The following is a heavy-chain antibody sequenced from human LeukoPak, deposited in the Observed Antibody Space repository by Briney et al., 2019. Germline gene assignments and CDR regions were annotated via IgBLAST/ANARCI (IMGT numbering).Heavy chain of an antibody. D-gene: IGHD3-3*01. CDR3: ARGGRGYYDFWSGYYTWPHYGMDV. CDR2: IYYSGST. Sequence: SETLSLTCTVSGGSISSYYWSWIRQPPGKGLEWIGYIYYSGSTNYNPSLKSRVTIPVDTSKNQFSLKLSSVTAADTAVYYCARGGRGYYDFWSGYYTWPHYGMDVWGQGTTVTVSS. CDR1: GGSISSYY. V-gene: IGHV4-59*01. J-gene: IGHJ6*02.